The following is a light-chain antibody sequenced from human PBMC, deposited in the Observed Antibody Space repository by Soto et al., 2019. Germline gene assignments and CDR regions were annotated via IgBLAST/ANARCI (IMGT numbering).Light chain of an antibody. CDR1: QSVSSSY. J-gene: IGKJ1*01. Sequence: EIVLTQSPGTLSLSPGERATLSCRASQSVSSSYLAWYQQKPGQAPKPLIYGASSRASGIPDRFSGSGSGTDFTLTISRLEPEDFAVYYCQQYGSSLWTFGQGTKVEIK. CDR2: GAS. CDR3: QQYGSSLWT. V-gene: IGKV3-20*01.